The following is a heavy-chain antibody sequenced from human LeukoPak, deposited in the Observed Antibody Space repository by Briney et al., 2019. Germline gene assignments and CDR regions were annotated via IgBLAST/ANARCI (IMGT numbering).Heavy chain of an antibody. CDR3: GRDPDIVVVPAAMDDGGFDY. CDR2: FSSSSSYI. D-gene: IGHD2-2*01. Sequence: GGSLRLSCAASGFTFSSYSMNWVRQAPGKGLEWVSSFSSSSSYIYYADSVKGRFAISRDNAKNSLYLQMNSLRAEDTAVYYCGRDPDIVVVPAAMDDGGFDYWGQGTLVTVSS. J-gene: IGHJ4*02. V-gene: IGHV3-21*01. CDR1: GFTFSSYS.